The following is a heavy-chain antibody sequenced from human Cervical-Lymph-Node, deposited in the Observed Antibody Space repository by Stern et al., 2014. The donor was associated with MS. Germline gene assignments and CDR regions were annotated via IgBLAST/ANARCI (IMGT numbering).Heavy chain of an antibody. Sequence: QVQLQESGPGLVKPSETLSLTCTVSGGSIGTYYWSWIRQSPGKGLEWIGYSHYSGHTNHNPSLKSRLTISVDMSKNRFSLKLRSVTVADTAVYYCARGRGGTIPWDSWGQGTLVTVSS. CDR2: SHYSGHT. CDR1: GGSIGTYY. D-gene: IGHD3-10*01. J-gene: IGHJ4*02. V-gene: IGHV4-59*01. CDR3: ARGRGGTIPWDS.